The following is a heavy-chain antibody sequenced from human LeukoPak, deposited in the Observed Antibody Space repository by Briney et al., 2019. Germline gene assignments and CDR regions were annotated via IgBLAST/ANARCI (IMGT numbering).Heavy chain of an antibody. CDR1: GFTFSSYG. D-gene: IGHD1-14*01. J-gene: IGHJ6*02. Sequence: GGSLRLSCAASGFTFSSYGMHWVRQAPGKGLEWVAVIWYDGSNKYYADSVKGRFTISRDNSKNTLYLQMNSLRAEDTAVYYCARAVRPGITGTTRQAYGMDVWGQGTTVTVSS. CDR3: ARAVRPGITGTTRQAYGMDV. CDR2: IWYDGSNK. V-gene: IGHV3-33*01.